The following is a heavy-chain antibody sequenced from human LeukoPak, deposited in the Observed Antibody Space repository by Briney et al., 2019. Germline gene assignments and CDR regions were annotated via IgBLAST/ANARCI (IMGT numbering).Heavy chain of an antibody. CDR2: ITGSGDST. V-gene: IGHV3-23*01. CDR1: GFTFSSHG. Sequence: GGSLRLSCAASGFTFSSHGMDWVRQVPGKGLEWVSGITGSGDSTNYADSVKGRFSISRDYTNSTVYLQMTSLRVEGTVFYRCGQVRYGGSSVVDYWGHGTLVTVSS. CDR3: GQVRYGGSSVVDY. J-gene: IGHJ4*01. D-gene: IGHD6-6*01.